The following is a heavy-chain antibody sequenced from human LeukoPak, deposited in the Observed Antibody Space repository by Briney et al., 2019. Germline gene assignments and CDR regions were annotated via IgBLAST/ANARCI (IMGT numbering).Heavy chain of an antibody. CDR3: ARHGYYYGSGSYSFDY. CDR2: IYYSGST. D-gene: IGHD3-10*01. Sequence: PSETLSLTCTVSGGSISSSSYYWGWIRQSPGKGLEWIGSIYYSGSTYYNPSLKSRVTVPVDTSKNQFSLKLSSVTAADTAVYYCARHGYYYGSGSYSFDYWGQGTLVTVSS. J-gene: IGHJ4*02. CDR1: GGSISSSSYY. V-gene: IGHV4-39*01.